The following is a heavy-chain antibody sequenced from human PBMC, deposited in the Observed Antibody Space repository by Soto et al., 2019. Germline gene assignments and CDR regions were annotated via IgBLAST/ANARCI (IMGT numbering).Heavy chain of an antibody. D-gene: IGHD6-6*01. CDR1: SGSCSGYY. J-gene: IGHJ4*02. V-gene: IGHV4-34*01. CDR2: ISQSGNT. CDR3: ARAPKVSGSSQTRPDF. Sequence: SETLSLTCSIYSGSCSGYYWSWIRQPPGKGPEWIGEISQSGNTNYSTSLKSRGSISIDTSKKQFSLNLASVYAEDTAVYYCARAPKVSGSSQTRPDFWGQGTLVTVSS.